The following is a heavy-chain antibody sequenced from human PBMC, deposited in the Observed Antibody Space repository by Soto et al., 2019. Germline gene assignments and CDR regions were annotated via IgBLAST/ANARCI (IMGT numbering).Heavy chain of an antibody. CDR2: FSGTGGNT. CDR3: AREGSMDV. V-gene: IGHV3-23*01. J-gene: IGHJ6*02. CDR1: GFTFTSYG. Sequence: EVQLLESGGGLLQPGGSLRLACEASGFTFTSYGMSWVRQAPGKGLEWVSSFSGTGGNTYYADSVKGRFTITRDNFKNALYLHMNSLRTDDTAVYYCAREGSMDVCGQGSTITV.